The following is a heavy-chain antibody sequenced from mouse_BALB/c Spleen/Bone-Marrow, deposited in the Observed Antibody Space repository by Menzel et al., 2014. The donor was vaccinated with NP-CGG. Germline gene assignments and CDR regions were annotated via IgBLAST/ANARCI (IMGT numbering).Heavy chain of an antibody. CDR1: GFDFSRYW. CDR2: INPDSSTI. V-gene: IGHV4-1*02. Sequence: EVMLVESGGGLVQPGGSLKLSCAASGFDFSRYWMSWVRQAPGKGLEWIGEINPDSSTINYTPSLKDKFIISRDNAKNTLFLQMSKVRSEDTALYYCARLDYYGYEAYWGQGTLVTVSA. J-gene: IGHJ3*01. D-gene: IGHD1-2*01. CDR3: ARLDYYGYEAY.